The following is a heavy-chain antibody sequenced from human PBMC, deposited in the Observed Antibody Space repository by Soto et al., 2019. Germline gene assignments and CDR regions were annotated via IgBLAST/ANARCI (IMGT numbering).Heavy chain of an antibody. V-gene: IGHV3-33*01. J-gene: IGHJ4*02. Sequence: SLRLYCAASGFMFRSYGMHWVRQAPGTGLEYLAIIWYDGSKKYYADSVKGRFSISRDNSKNTLYLQMSSLRVEDTAVYYCARDPGDYYFDYWGQGSQVTVSS. CDR2: IWYDGSKK. CDR3: ARDPGDYYFDY. CDR1: GFMFRSYG. D-gene: IGHD2-21*02.